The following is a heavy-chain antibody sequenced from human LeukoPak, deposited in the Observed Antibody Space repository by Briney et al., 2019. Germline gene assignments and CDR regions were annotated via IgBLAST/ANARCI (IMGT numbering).Heavy chain of an antibody. D-gene: IGHD3-10*01. CDR3: VRDGGSGSYYNGDPTGFYYYGMDV. CDR2: IFSGDTT. J-gene: IGHJ6*02. V-gene: IGHV3-66*01. Sequence: AGSLSLSCVASGIAGSNIHMNWVRQAPGKGLEWVSFIFSGDTTYYPDSVKGRFAISRDSSKNTLYLQMNSLRAEDTAVYYCVRDGGSGSYYNGDPTGFYYYGMDVWGQGTTVTVSS. CDR1: GIAGSNIH.